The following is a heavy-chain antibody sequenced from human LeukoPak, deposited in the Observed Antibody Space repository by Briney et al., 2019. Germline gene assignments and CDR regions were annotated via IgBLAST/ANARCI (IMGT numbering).Heavy chain of an antibody. J-gene: IGHJ4*02. D-gene: IGHD3-10*01. CDR3: ATFGGSGSYTAFDY. Sequence: ASVKVSCKASGYTFTSYGISWVRQAPGQGLEWMGWISAYNGNTNYAQKFQGRVTMTEDTSTDTAYMELSSLRSEDTAVYYCATFGGSGSYTAFDYWGQGTLVTVSS. V-gene: IGHV1-18*01. CDR1: GYTFTSYG. CDR2: ISAYNGNT.